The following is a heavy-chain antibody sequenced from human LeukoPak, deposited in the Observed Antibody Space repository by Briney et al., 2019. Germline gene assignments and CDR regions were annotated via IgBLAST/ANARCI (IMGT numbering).Heavy chain of an antibody. J-gene: IGHJ4*02. V-gene: IGHV4-34*01. CDR1: GGSFSGYY. D-gene: IGHD3-3*01. CDR2: INHSGST. CDR3: ASGLDYDFWSGYLQGFDY. Sequence: SETLSLTCAVYGGSFSGYYWSWIRQPPGKGLEWIGEINHSGSTNYNPSLKSRVTISVDTSKNQFSLKLSSVTAADTAVYYCASGLDYDFWSGYLQGFDYWGQGTLVTVSS.